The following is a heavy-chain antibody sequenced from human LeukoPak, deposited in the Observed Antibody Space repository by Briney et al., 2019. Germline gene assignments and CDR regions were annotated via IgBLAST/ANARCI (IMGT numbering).Heavy chain of an antibody. CDR3: ARSGYCSSTSCYFWFDP. CDR2: IYYSGST. V-gene: IGHV4-59*01. J-gene: IGHJ5*02. Sequence: SETLSLTCTVPGGSISSYYWSWIRQPPGQGLERNGYIYYSGSTNYNPSLKSRVTISVDTSKNQFSLKLSSVTAADTAVYYCARSGYCSSTSCYFWFDPWGQGTLVTVSS. CDR1: GGSISSYY. D-gene: IGHD2-2*01.